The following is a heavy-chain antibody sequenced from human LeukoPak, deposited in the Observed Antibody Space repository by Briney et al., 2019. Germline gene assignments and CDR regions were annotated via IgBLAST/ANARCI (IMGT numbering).Heavy chain of an antibody. J-gene: IGHJ4*02. CDR1: GVSITSGGYY. V-gene: IGHV4-61*09. CDR3: ARASGIEDY. Sequence: SETLSLTCTVSGVSITSGGYYWMWIRQPAGKGLEWIGHVYTSGSTKYNPSLKTPVSISLDTSKNHFSLKVDSVTAADTAVYYCARASGIEDYWGQGTLVLVSS. CDR2: VYTSGST. D-gene: IGHD3-10*01.